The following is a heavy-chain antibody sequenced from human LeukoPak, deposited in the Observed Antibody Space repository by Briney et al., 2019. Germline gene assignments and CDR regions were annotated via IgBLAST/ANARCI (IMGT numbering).Heavy chain of an antibody. J-gene: IGHJ4*02. Sequence: SQTLSLTCTVSGGSISSGTYYWGWIRQPPGKGLEWIGSIYYSGSTYYNPSLKSRVTISVDTSKNQFSLKLSSVTAADTAVYYCARYIVVVTAIFDYWGQGTLVTVSS. V-gene: IGHV4-39*07. CDR1: GGSISSGTYY. D-gene: IGHD2-21*02. CDR2: IYYSGST. CDR3: ARYIVVVTAIFDY.